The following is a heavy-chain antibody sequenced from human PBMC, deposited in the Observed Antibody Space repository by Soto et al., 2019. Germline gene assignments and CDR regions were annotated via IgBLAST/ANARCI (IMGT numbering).Heavy chain of an antibody. CDR2: ISWNSSSI. J-gene: IGHJ6*03. Sequence: EVQLVESGGGLVQPGRSLRLSCAASGFTFDDYAMHWVRQAPGKGLEWVSGISWNSSSIGYADSVKGRFTISRDNAKNSLYLQMNSLRAEDTALYYCAKDIYDILTGYRVGYMDVWGKGTTVTVSS. CDR3: AKDIYDILTGYRVGYMDV. CDR1: GFTFDDYA. V-gene: IGHV3-9*01. D-gene: IGHD3-9*01.